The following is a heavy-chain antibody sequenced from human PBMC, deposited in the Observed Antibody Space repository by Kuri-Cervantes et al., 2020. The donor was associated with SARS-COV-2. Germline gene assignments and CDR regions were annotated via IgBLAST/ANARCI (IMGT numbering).Heavy chain of an antibody. CDR1: GYTFTSYD. CDR2: MNPNSGGT. CDR3: ARVPKIGHCSSTSCSGHAFDI. Sequence: ASVKVSCKAPGYTFTSYDINWVRQATGQGLEWMGWMNPNSGGTNYAQKFQGRVTMTRDTSISTAYMELSRLRSDDTAVYYCARVPKIGHCSSTSCSGHAFDIWGQGTMVTVSS. J-gene: IGHJ3*02. D-gene: IGHD2-2*01. V-gene: IGHV1-2*02.